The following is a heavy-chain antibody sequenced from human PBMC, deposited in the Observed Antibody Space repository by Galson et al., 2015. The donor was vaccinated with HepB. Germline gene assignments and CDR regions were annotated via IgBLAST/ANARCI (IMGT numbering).Heavy chain of an antibody. CDR3: ATEDGSESGFDP. J-gene: IGHJ5*02. V-gene: IGHV3-53*04. Sequence: SLRLSCAASGFTVSSNYMSWVRQAPGKGLEWVSVIYSGGSTYYAESVKRRFTISRHNSKNTRYLQMNSLGAEDTAVYYCATEDGSESGFDPWGQGTLVTVSS. CDR2: IYSGGST. CDR1: GFTVSSNY. D-gene: IGHD3-10*01.